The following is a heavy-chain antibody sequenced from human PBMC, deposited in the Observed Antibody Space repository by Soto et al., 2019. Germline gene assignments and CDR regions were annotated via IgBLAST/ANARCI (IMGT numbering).Heavy chain of an antibody. D-gene: IGHD5-12*01. CDR1: GGTFSSYA. CDR2: IIPIFGTA. J-gene: IGHJ6*02. Sequence: SVKVSCKASGGTFSSYAISWVRQAPGQGLEWMGGIIPIFGTANYAQKFQGRVTITADESTSTAYMELSSLRSEDTAVYYCARPSVDIVTTISRSRYYYGMDVWGQGTTVTVSS. V-gene: IGHV1-69*13. CDR3: ARPSVDIVTTISRSRYYYGMDV.